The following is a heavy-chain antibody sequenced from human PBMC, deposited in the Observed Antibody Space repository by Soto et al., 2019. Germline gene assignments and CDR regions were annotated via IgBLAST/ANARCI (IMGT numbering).Heavy chain of an antibody. CDR1: GYTFTGYY. CDR2: INPNSGGT. J-gene: IGHJ6*03. V-gene: IGHV1-2*04. Sequence: ASVTVSCKASGYTFTGYYMHWVRQAPGQGLEWMGWINPNSGGTNYAQKFQGWVTMTRDTSISTAYMELSRLSSDDTAVYYCARDAGDGTSSPYCTNGVCYSFNYYYYYMDVWGKGTTVTVSS. D-gene: IGHD2-8*01. CDR3: ARDAGDGTSSPYCTNGVCYSFNYYYYYMDV.